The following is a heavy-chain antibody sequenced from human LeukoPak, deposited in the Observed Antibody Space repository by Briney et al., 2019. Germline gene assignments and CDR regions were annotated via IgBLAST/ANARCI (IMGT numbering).Heavy chain of an antibody. J-gene: IGHJ5*02. V-gene: IGHV1-46*01. Sequence: ASVKVSCKASGYTSTSYYMHWVRQAPGQGLEWNGIIKTSGGSTCYGQKFQGRVTMTRDTSTSTVYMELSSLRAEDTAVYYCARGTNDYDSGSLNWFVPWGQGSLVTVCS. D-gene: IGHD3-10*01. CDR1: GYTSTSYY. CDR3: ARGTNDYDSGSLNWFVP. CDR2: IKTSGGST.